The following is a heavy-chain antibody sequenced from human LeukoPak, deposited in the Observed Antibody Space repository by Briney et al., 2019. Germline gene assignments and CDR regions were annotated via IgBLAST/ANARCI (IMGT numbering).Heavy chain of an antibody. V-gene: IGHV3-66*01. Sequence: GGSLRLSCAASGFTVSNNYMTWVRQAPGKGLEWASVIYSGGSTYYADSVKGRFTISRDNSKNTLYLQMNSLRAEDTAVYYCARGPYNDAFDIWGQGTMVTVSS. D-gene: IGHD1-14*01. CDR3: ARGPYNDAFDI. J-gene: IGHJ3*02. CDR2: IYSGGST. CDR1: GFTVSNNY.